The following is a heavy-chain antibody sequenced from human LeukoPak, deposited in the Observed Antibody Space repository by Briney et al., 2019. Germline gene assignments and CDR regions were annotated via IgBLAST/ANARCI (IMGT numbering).Heavy chain of an antibody. Sequence: SETLSLTCTVSGGSISSYYWGWIRKPPGKGLEWIAYLFYSGSTDYNPSPESRVTISVDTSKNQFSLKLRSVTAADTAVYYCATVAVIRGVTYFDYWGQGTLVTVSS. CDR3: ATVAVIRGVTYFDY. J-gene: IGHJ4*02. V-gene: IGHV4-59*01. D-gene: IGHD3-10*01. CDR2: LFYSGST. CDR1: GGSISSYY.